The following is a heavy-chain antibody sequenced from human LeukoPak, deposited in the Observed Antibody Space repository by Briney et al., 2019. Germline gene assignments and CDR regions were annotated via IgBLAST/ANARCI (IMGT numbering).Heavy chain of an antibody. J-gene: IGHJ2*01. CDR2: IYYSGST. V-gene: IGHV4-59*01. D-gene: IGHD6-13*01. CDR3: ARVYYSNSYDYWYFDL. Sequence: SETLSLTCTVSGGSIRSYYWSWIRQPPGKGLEWIGYIYYSGSTNYNPSLKSRVTISVDTSKNQFFLKLSSVTAAYTAVYYCARVYYSNSYDYWYFDLWGRGTLVTVSS. CDR1: GGSIRSYY.